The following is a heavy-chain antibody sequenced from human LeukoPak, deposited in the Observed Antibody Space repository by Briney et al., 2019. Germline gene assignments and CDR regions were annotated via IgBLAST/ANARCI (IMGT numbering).Heavy chain of an antibody. V-gene: IGHV3-33*01. J-gene: IGHJ4*02. D-gene: IGHD6-19*01. CDR2: IWYDGSNK. CDR1: GFTFNSYS. CDR3: ARDPRVAVAGLSDY. Sequence: GGSLRLSCAASGFTFNSYSMHWARQAPGKGLEWVAVIWYDGSNKYYAASVQGRFTISRDISKNTLYLQMNSLRAEDTAVYYCARDPRVAVAGLSDYWGQGTLVTVSS.